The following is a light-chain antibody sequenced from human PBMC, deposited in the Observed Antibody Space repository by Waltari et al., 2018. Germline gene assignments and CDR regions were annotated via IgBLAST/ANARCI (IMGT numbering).Light chain of an antibody. J-gene: IGLJ3*02. CDR1: SGHSTNI. CDR2: VNSDGSQ. Sequence: QLVLTQSPSASASLGASVKLTCTLSSGHSTNIIAWLQQQPEKGPRYLMNVNSDGSQNKGVGSPDRFSGASSGAERYLTISSLQSEDEADYYCQTGGHGTWVFGGGTRLTVL. CDR3: QTGGHGTWV. V-gene: IGLV4-69*01.